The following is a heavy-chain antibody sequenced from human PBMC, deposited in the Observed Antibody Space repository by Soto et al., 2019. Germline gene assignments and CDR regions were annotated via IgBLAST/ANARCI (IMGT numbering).Heavy chain of an antibody. CDR1: GYTFTSYA. Sequence: ASVKVSCKASGYTFTSYAMHWVRQAPGQRLEWMGWINAGNGNTKYSQKFQGRVTITRDTSASTAYMELSSLRSEDTAVYYCARDYDFWSGYWVYYGMDVWGQGTTVTVYS. CDR3: ARDYDFWSGYWVYYGMDV. CDR2: INAGNGNT. J-gene: IGHJ6*02. D-gene: IGHD3-3*01. V-gene: IGHV1-3*01.